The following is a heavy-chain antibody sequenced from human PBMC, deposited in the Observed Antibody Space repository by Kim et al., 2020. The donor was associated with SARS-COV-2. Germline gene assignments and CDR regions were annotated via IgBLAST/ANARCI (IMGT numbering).Heavy chain of an antibody. D-gene: IGHD2-2*01. Sequence: GGSLRLSCAASGFTFSSYGMHWVRQAPGKGLEWVAVIWYDGSNKYYADSVKGRFTISRDNSKNTLYLQMNSLRAEDTAVYYCARDIGYCSSTSCNDYWGQGTLVTVSS. CDR1: GFTFSSYG. CDR3: ARDIGYCSSTSCNDY. J-gene: IGHJ4*02. CDR2: IWYDGSNK. V-gene: IGHV3-33*01.